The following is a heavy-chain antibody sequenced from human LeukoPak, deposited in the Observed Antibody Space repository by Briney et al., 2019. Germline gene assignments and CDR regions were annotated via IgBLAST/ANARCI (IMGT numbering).Heavy chain of an antibody. CDR2: ISGRGGST. J-gene: IGHJ4*02. CDR1: GFTFSTYA. V-gene: IGHV3-23*01. D-gene: IGHD3-22*01. CDR3: ARGGYDSSDYFNY. Sequence: PGGSLRLSCAASGFTFSTYAMSWVRQAPGKGLEWVSVISGRGGSTSYADSVKGRFTISRDNSKNTLYLQMNSLRAEDTAVYYCARGGYDSSDYFNYWGQGTLVTVSS.